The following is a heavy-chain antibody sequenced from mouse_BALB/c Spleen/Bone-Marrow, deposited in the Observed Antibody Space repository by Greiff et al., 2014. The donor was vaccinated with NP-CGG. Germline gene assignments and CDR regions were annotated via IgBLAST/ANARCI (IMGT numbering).Heavy chain of an antibody. CDR2: IRNKANGYTT. J-gene: IGHJ1*01. D-gene: IGHD1-1*01. V-gene: IGHV7-3*02. CDR1: GFIFTDYY. CDR3: ARDGSSFDWFFDV. Sequence: EVQLVESGGGLVQPGGSLRLSCATSGFIFTDYYMSWVRQPPGKALEWLAFIRNKANGYTTEYSASVKGRFTISRDNSQSILYLQRNTLRAEDSATYYCARDGSSFDWFFDVWGAGTTVTVAS.